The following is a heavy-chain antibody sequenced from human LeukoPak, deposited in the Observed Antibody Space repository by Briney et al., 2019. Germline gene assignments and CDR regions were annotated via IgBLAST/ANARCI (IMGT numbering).Heavy chain of an antibody. CDR1: GGSISSYY. V-gene: IGHV4-59*01. CDR2: IYYSGST. D-gene: IGHD3-16*02. J-gene: IGHJ4*02. Sequence: SETLSLTCTVSGGSISSYYWSWIRQPPGKGLEWIGYIYYSGSTNYNPSLKSRVTISVDTSKNQFSLKLSSVTAADTAVYYCAGTPFGGVITIDYWGQGTLVTVSS. CDR3: AGTPFGGVITIDY.